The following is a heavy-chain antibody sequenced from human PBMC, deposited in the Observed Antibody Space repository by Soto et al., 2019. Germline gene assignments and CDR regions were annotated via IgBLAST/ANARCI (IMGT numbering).Heavy chain of an antibody. Sequence: QITLKESGPTLVKPTQTLTLTCTFSGFSLSTTGLAVGWLRQPPGKALEWLALIYWDDDKRYSASLKSRLTITKGTSKNQVVLTMTNMDPVDTATYDCAHGGALTFFDYWGQGTLVSVSP. CDR2: IYWDDDK. J-gene: IGHJ4*02. CDR3: AHGGALTFFDY. V-gene: IGHV2-5*02. CDR1: GFSLSTTGLA.